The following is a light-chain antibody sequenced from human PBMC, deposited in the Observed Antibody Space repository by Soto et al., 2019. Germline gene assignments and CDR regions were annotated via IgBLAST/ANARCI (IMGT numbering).Light chain of an antibody. V-gene: IGKV1-17*01. CDR1: QSISND. J-gene: IGKJ5*01. CDR3: QQRSNWPPIT. Sequence: DIQITQSPSYLSASVGDSVTLICRASQSISNDLGWYQQKPGKAPKLLIYAASTWQSGVPARFSGSGSGTDFTLTISSLEPEDFAVYYCQQRSNWPPITFGQGTRLEI. CDR2: AAS.